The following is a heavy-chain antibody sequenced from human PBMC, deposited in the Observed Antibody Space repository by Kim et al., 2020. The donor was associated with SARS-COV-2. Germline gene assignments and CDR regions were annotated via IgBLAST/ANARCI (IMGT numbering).Heavy chain of an antibody. CDR3: AKHGMGDCSSTSCYTSSHDAFDI. V-gene: IGHV3-23*01. CDR2: ISGSGGST. Sequence: GGSLRLSCAASGFTFSSYAMSWVRQAPGKGLEWVSAISGSGGSTYYADSVKGRFTISRDNSKNTLYLQMNSLRAEDTAVYYCAKHGMGDCSSTSCYTSSHDAFDIWGQGTMVTVSS. J-gene: IGHJ3*02. D-gene: IGHD2-2*02. CDR1: GFTFSSYA.